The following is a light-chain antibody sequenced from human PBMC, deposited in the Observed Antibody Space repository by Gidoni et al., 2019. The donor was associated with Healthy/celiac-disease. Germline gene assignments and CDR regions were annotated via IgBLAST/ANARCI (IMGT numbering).Light chain of an antibody. CDR2: KAS. V-gene: IGKV1-5*03. J-gene: IGKJ1*01. Sequence: DIQMTQSPATLSASVGDRVTIACRASQSISSWLAWYQQKPGKAPKLLIYKASSLASGVPSRFSGSGSGTDFTLTISSLQPDDFATYYCQQYNSYSWTFGQGTKVEIK. CDR3: QQYNSYSWT. CDR1: QSISSW.